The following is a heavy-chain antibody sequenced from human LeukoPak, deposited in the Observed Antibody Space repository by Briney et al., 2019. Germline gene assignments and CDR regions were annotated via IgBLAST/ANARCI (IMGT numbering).Heavy chain of an antibody. CDR3: ARERAAPNYYYGMDV. CDR2: IIPIFGTA. J-gene: IGHJ6*02. CDR1: GGTFSSYA. V-gene: IGHV1-69*13. D-gene: IGHD6-13*01. Sequence: SVKVSCKASGGTFSSYAISWVRQAPGQGREWTGGIIPIFGTANYAQKFQGRVTITADESTSTAYMELSSLRSEDTAVYYCARERAAPNYYYGMDVWGQGTTVTVSS.